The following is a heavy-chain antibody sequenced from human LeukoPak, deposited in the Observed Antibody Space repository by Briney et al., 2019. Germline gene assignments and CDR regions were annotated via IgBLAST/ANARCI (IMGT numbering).Heavy chain of an antibody. Sequence: SVKVSCKASGGTFSSYAISWVRQAPGQGLEWMGGIIPIFGTANYAQKFQGRVTITADESTSTAYMELSSLRAEDTAVYYCARDAPSYSSSWSREGMDVWGQGTTVTVSS. D-gene: IGHD6-13*01. CDR3: ARDAPSYSSSWSREGMDV. CDR2: IIPIFGTA. V-gene: IGHV1-69*01. CDR1: GGTFSSYA. J-gene: IGHJ6*02.